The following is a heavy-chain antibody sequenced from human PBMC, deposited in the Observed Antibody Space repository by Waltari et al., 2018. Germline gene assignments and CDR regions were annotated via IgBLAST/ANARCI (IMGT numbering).Heavy chain of an antibody. CDR1: GFTFSGST. J-gene: IGHJ4*02. D-gene: IGHD6-19*01. V-gene: IGHV3-73*01. CDR3: TAGAVTGTDF. Sequence: EVQVVESGGGLVQPGGSPKLSCATSGFTFSGSTIHWVRQTSGKGLEWVGRIRRQPYNYATAYAASVIGRFTISRDDSRNTAYLQMNSLMTEDTAVYYCTAGAVTGTDFWGQGTLVTVSS. CDR2: IRRQPYNYAT.